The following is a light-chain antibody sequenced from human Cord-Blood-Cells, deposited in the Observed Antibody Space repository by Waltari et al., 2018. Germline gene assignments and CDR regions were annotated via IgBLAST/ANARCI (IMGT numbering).Light chain of an antibody. J-gene: IGLJ2*01. CDR2: DVS. Sequence: QSALTQPASVSGSPGQSITISCTGTSSDVGGYNYVSWYQQHPGKAPKLMIYDVSNRPSGVSNLFSGSKSGNTASLTISGLQAEDEADYYCGSYTSSSTLVFGGGTKLTVL. CDR3: GSYTSSSTLV. V-gene: IGLV2-14*01. CDR1: SSDVGGYNY.